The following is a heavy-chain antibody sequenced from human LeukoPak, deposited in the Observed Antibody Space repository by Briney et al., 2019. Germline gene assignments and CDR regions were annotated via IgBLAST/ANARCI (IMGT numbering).Heavy chain of an antibody. CDR2: IYHSGST. D-gene: IGHD6-13*01. V-gene: IGHV4-38-2*02. CDR3: ARSGGSSWYFDY. J-gene: IGHJ4*02. CDR1: GYSISSGYY. Sequence: PSETLSLTCTVSGYSISSGYYWGWIRQPPGKGLEWIGSIYHSGSTYYNPSLKSRGTIAVDTSKNQFSLKLSSVTAADTAVYYCARSGGSSWYFDYWGQGTLVTVSS.